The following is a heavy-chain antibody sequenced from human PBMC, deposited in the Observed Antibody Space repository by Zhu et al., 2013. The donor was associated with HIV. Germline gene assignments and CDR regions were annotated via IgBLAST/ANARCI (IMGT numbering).Heavy chain of an antibody. J-gene: IGHJ4*02. V-gene: IGHV1-69*01. CDR1: GGTFSSYA. D-gene: IGHD2-15*01. CDR3: ARDARYCSGGSCFKFDY. Sequence: QVQLVQSGAEVKKPGSSVKVSCKASGGTFSSYAISWVRQAPGQGLEWMGGIIPIFGTANYAQKFQGRVTITADESTSTAYMELSSLRSEDTAVYYCARDARYCSGGSCFKFDYWGQGTLVTVSS. CDR2: IIPIFGTA.